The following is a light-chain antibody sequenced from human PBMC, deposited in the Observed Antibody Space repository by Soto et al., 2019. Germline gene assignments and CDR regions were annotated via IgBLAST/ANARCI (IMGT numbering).Light chain of an antibody. CDR3: CSYAGGTSVV. CDR1: SSDVGRYHL. V-gene: IGLV2-23*01. J-gene: IGLJ2*01. CDR2: EDT. Sequence: QSVLTQPASVSGSPGQSITISCTGTSSDVGRYHLVSWYQQHPGKAPKLMIFEDTERPSGVSNRFSGSKSGNTASLTISGLQTEDEADYHCCSYAGGTSVVFGGGTKLTVL.